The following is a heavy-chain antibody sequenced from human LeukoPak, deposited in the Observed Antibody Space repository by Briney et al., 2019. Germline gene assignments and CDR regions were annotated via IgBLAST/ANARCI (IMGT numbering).Heavy chain of an antibody. Sequence: GGSLRLSCAASGFTFSSYSMNWVRQAPGKGLEWVSYISSSSSTIYYADSVKGRFTISRDNAKNSLYLQMNSPRAEDTAVYYCARDRLCSSTSRRQYYFDYWGQGTLVTVSP. V-gene: IGHV3-48*04. D-gene: IGHD2-2*01. CDR2: ISSSSSTI. CDR1: GFTFSSYS. CDR3: ARDRLCSSTSRRQYYFDY. J-gene: IGHJ4*02.